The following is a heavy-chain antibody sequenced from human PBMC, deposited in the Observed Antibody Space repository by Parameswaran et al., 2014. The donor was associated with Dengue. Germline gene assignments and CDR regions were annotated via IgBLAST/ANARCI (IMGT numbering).Heavy chain of an antibody. J-gene: IGHJ6*03. V-gene: IGHV4-39*07. D-gene: IGHD6-19*01. CDR3: ARGPRPGGSGWYPHYYYYMDV. Sequence: VRQAPGKGLEWIGSIYYSGSTYYNPSLKSRVTISVDTSKNQFSLKLSSVTAADTAVYYCARGPRPGGSGWYPHYYYYMDVWGKGTTVTVSS. CDR2: IYYSGST.